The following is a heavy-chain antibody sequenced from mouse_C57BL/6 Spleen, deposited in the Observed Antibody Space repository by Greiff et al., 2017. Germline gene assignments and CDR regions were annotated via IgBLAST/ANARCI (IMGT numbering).Heavy chain of an antibody. CDR2: IDPENGDT. Sequence: VQLQQSGAELVRPGASVKLSCTASGFNIKDDYMHWVKQRPEQGLEWIGWIDPENGDTEYASKFQGKATITADTSSNTAYLQLSSLTAEDTAVYYCTPLTGSYWGQGTLVTVSA. V-gene: IGHV14-4*01. CDR1: GFNIKDDY. J-gene: IGHJ3*01. CDR3: TPLTGSY. D-gene: IGHD3-2*01.